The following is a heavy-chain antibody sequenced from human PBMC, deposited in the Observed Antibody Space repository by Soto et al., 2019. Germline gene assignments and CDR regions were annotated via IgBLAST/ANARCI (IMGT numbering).Heavy chain of an antibody. Sequence: QVQLVESGGGVVQPGRSLRLSCAASGFTFSSYAMHWVRQAPGKGLEWVAVISYDGSNKYYADSVKGRFTISRDNSKNTLYLQMNSLRAEDTAVYYCAREGPYCSGGSCLFDYWGQGTLVTVSS. V-gene: IGHV3-30-3*01. CDR1: GFTFSSYA. D-gene: IGHD2-15*01. CDR3: AREGPYCSGGSCLFDY. CDR2: ISYDGSNK. J-gene: IGHJ4*02.